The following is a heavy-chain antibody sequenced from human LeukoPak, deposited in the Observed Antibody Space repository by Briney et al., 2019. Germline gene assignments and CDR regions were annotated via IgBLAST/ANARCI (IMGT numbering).Heavy chain of an antibody. D-gene: IGHD2-21*02. V-gene: IGHV3-7*01. J-gene: IGHJ5*02. CDR1: GFTLSDHW. CDR2: ISQDGSQK. Sequence: GGSLRLSCVASGFTLSDHWMSWVRQAPGKGLVWVATISQDGSQKYYVDSVKGRFTLSRDNAKNSLYLEMISLRAEDTAFYYCVRGLSAISSWGQGTLVTVSS. CDR3: VRGLSAISS.